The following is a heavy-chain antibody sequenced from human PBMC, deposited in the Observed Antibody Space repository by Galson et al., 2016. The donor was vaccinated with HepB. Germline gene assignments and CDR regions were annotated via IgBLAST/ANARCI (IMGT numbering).Heavy chain of an antibody. Sequence: SLRLSCAASGFTLSNYAMTWVRHLPGKGLDWVSVISGSGGNTLYADSVKGRFTISRDNSKNILVLQMNGLRPEDTAIYYCARSPPAGEYYYYGMYVWGQGTTVTVSS. CDR2: ISGSGGNT. J-gene: IGHJ6*02. D-gene: IGHD2-2*01. V-gene: IGHV3-23*01. CDR1: GFTLSNYA. CDR3: ARSPPAGEYYYYGMYV.